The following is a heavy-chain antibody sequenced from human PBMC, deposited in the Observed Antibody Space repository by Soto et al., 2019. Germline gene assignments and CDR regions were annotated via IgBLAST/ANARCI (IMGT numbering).Heavy chain of an antibody. J-gene: IGHJ4*02. Sequence: QVHLVQSGAEVKKPGASVKVSCQGSGYAFTTYGITWVRQAPGQGLEWMGWISAHNGNTNYAQKLQGRVTVTRDTSTSTAYMELRGLRYDDTAVYYCARGREGDYWGQGALVTVSS. CDR2: ISAHNGNT. CDR1: GYAFTTYG. CDR3: ARGREGDY. V-gene: IGHV1-18*01. D-gene: IGHD1-26*01.